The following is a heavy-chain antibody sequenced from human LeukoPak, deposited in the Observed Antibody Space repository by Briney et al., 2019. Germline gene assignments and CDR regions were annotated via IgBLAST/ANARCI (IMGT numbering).Heavy chain of an antibody. CDR1: GVSFSGYS. J-gene: IGHJ6*02. CDR2: IYHSGST. V-gene: IGHV4-30-2*01. Sequence: SSETLSLTCGVYGVSFSGYSWSWIRQPPGKGLEWIGYIYHSGSTYYNPSLKSRVTISVDRSKNQFSLKLSSVTAADTAVYYCARDHSSSSYGMDVWGQGTTVTVSS. CDR3: ARDHSSSSYGMDV. D-gene: IGHD6-13*01.